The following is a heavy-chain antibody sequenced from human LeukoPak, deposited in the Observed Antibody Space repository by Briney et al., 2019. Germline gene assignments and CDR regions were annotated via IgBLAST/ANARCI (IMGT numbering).Heavy chain of an antibody. CDR1: GYSISSGYY. CDR2: IYHSGST. V-gene: IGHV4-38-2*01. Sequence: PSETLSLTCAVSGYSISSGYYWGWIRQPPGKGLEWIGSIYHSGSTYYNPSLKSRVTISVDTSKTQLSLKLSSVTAADTAVYYCASAVVVIRFDYWGQGTLVTVSS. J-gene: IGHJ4*02. CDR3: ASAVVVIRFDY. D-gene: IGHD3-22*01.